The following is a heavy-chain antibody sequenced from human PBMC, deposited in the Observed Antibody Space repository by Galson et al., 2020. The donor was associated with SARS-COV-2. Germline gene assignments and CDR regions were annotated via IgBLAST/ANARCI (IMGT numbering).Heavy chain of an antibody. CDR2: ISAYNGNT. D-gene: IGHD6-13*01. CDR3: ARDGIIAAAGDHFDY. Sequence: ASVKVSCKASGYTFTSYGISWVRQAPGQGLEWMGWISAYNGNTNYAQKLQGRVTMTTDTSTSTAYMELRSLRSDDTAVYYCARDGIIAAAGDHFDYWGQGTLVTVSS. J-gene: IGHJ4*02. CDR1: GYTFTSYG. V-gene: IGHV1-18*01.